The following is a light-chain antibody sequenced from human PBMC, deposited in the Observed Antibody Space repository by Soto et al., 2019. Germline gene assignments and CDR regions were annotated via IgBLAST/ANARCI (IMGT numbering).Light chain of an antibody. Sequence: DIQMTQSPSTLSASVGERVTITCRASQSISSWLAWYQQKPGKAPKLLIYDASTLDSGVPSRFSGSGSGTAFTLTIRSLQPDDFATYHCEQYNSYWTFGQGTKVEIK. J-gene: IGKJ1*01. V-gene: IGKV1-5*01. CDR2: DAS. CDR3: EQYNSYWT. CDR1: QSISSW.